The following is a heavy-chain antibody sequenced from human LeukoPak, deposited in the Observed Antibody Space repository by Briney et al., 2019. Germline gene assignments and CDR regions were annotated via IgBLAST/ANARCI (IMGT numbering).Heavy chain of an antibody. CDR2: ISSSSSTI. V-gene: IGHV3-48*04. Sequence: PGRCLRLPCAASGFTFRSYSMNWVRQAPGKGREGASYISSSSSTIYYADSVKGRFTISRDNAKNSLYLQMNSLRAEDTAVYYCAREGGGLNFGVGMSSRGWGMDVWGKGTTVTVSS. CDR1: GFTFRSYS. CDR3: AREGGGLNFGVGMSSRGWGMDV. J-gene: IGHJ6*03. D-gene: IGHD3-3*01.